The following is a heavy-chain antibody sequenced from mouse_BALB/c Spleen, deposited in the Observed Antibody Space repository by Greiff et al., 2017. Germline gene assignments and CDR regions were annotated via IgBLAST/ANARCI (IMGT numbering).Heavy chain of an antibody. CDR3: ASEGDYYGSSPFGY. J-gene: IGHJ3*01. CDR1: GFTFSSYG. Sequence: EVQGVESGGDLVKPGGSLKLSCAASGFTFSSYGMSWVRQTPDKRLEWVATISSGGSYTYYPDSVKGRFTISRDNAKNTLYLQMSSLKSEDTAMYYCASEGDYYGSSPFGYWGQGTLGTVSA. CDR2: ISSGGSYT. D-gene: IGHD1-1*01. V-gene: IGHV5-6*01.